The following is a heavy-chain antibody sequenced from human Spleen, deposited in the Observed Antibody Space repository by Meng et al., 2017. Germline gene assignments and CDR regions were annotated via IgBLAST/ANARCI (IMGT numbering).Heavy chain of an antibody. J-gene: IGHJ4*02. CDR2: ISSDGSTT. CDR3: ARLGTTTSGY. V-gene: IGHV3-74*02. Sequence: VQLVESGGGVVQPGRSLRLSCAASGLTFSIYWMYWVRQGPGKGLVWVSRISSDGSTTSYADSVKGRFTISRDNAKNTLYLQMNSLRAEDMGVYYCARLGTTTSGYWGQGTLVTVSS. CDR1: GLTFSIYW. D-gene: IGHD2/OR15-2a*01.